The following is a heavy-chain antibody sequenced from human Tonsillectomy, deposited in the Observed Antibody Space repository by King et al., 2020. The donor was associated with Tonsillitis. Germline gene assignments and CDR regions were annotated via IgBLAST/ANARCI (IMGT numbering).Heavy chain of an antibody. CDR2: IIPLFGTA. Sequence: QLVQSGAEVKKPGSSVKVSCKASGGTFSSYVIRWVRQAPGQGLEWMGGIIPLFGTANYAQKFQDRVTITADKSTSTTYMELSSLRSEDTAVYYCARVGTTVTFYYYIDVWGKGTTVTVSS. CDR3: ARVGTTVTFYYYIDV. D-gene: IGHD4-11*01. J-gene: IGHJ6*03. V-gene: IGHV1-69*14. CDR1: GGTFSSYV.